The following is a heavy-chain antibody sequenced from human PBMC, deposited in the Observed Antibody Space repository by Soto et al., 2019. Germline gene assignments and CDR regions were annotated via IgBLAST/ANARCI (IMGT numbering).Heavy chain of an antibody. CDR2: ISSSSSTI. Sequence: EVPLVESGGGLVQPGGSLRLSCAASGFTFSSYSMNWVRQAPGKGLEWVSYISSSSSTIYYADSVKGRFTISRDNAKNSLYLQMNSLRAEDTAVYYCARVVLGAFHWGQGTLVTVSS. CDR1: GFTFSSYS. D-gene: IGHD1-26*01. V-gene: IGHV3-48*01. CDR3: ARVVLGAFH. J-gene: IGHJ4*02.